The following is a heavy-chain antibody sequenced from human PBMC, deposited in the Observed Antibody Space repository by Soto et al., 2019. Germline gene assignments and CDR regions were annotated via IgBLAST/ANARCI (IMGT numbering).Heavy chain of an antibody. V-gene: IGHV1-46*01. CDR3: ARDIKIWHSSGYFGY. J-gene: IGHJ4*02. CDR1: GYTFTSYY. D-gene: IGHD3-22*01. CDR2: INPSGGST. Sequence: GASVKVSCKASGYTFTSYYMHWVRQAPGQGLEWMGIINPSGGSTSYAQKFQGRVTMTRDTSTSTVYMELSSLRSEDTAVYYCARDIKIWHSSGYFGYWGQGTLVTVSS.